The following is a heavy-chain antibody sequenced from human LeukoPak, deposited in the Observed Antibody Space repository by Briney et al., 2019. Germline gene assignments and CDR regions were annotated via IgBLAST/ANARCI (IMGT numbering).Heavy chain of an antibody. CDR1: GYTFTGYY. Sequence: ASVKVSCKASGYTFTGYYMHWVRQAPGQGLEWMGWINPNSGGTNYAQKFQGRVTMTRDTSISTAYRELSRLRSDDTAVYYCARSMRYCSSTSCFDGMDVWGQGTTVTVSS. CDR2: INPNSGGT. V-gene: IGHV1-2*02. J-gene: IGHJ6*02. CDR3: ARSMRYCSSTSCFDGMDV. D-gene: IGHD2-2*01.